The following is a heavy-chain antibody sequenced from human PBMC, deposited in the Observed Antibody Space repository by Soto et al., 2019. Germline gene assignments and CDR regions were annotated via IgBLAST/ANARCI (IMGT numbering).Heavy chain of an antibody. J-gene: IGHJ6*02. D-gene: IGHD3-10*01. Sequence: SETLSLTCTVSGGSIGSSSYDWGWIRQPPGKGREWIGSIYYSGSTYYNPSLKSRVTISVDTSKNQFSLKLSSVTAADTAVYYCAXGPSSDSGIYYYYGMDVWGQGTTVTVSS. V-gene: IGHV4-39*01. CDR3: AXGPSSDSGIYYYYGMDV. CDR2: IYYSGST. CDR1: GGSIGSSSYD.